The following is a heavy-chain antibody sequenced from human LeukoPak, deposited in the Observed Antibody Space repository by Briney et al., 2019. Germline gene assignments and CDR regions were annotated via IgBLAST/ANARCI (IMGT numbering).Heavy chain of an antibody. J-gene: IGHJ4*02. D-gene: IGHD3-22*01. Sequence: AASVKVSCKASGYTFTSYGISWVRQAPGQGLEWMGMINPSGGTTSYAQKLQGRVTMTRDTSTSTVYMELSSLRSGDTAVYYCARDGSSGSGDYWGQGALVAVSS. CDR1: GYTFTSYG. V-gene: IGHV1-46*01. CDR3: ARDGSSGSGDY. CDR2: INPSGGTT.